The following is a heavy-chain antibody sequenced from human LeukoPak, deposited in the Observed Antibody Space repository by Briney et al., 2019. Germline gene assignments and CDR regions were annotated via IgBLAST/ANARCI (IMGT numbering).Heavy chain of an antibody. D-gene: IGHD2-15*01. CDR3: ARDPRNVGLAP. Sequence: QPGGSLRLSCVASGFSLSGYWMYWVRQAPGKGLMYISRNNGDGSTTNYADVVKGRFTMSRDNVKNTLYLQMNSLRVEDTAVYYCARDPRNVGLAPWGQGTLVTVFS. CDR1: GFSLSGYW. J-gene: IGHJ5*02. CDR2: NNGDGSTT. V-gene: IGHV3-74*01.